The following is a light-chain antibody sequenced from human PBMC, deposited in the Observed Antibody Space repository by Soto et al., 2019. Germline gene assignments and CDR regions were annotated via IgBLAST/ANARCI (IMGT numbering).Light chain of an antibody. V-gene: IGKV3-20*01. Sequence: EIVLTQSPGTLSLSPGERATLSCRASQSVSSSYLAWYQQKPGQAPSLLIYGASSRVTGIPDRFSGSGSATDFTLTISRLEPADDAVYYCQQYGSSPAWTFGQGTKVEIK. CDR3: QQYGSSPAWT. CDR1: QSVSSSY. J-gene: IGKJ1*01. CDR2: GAS.